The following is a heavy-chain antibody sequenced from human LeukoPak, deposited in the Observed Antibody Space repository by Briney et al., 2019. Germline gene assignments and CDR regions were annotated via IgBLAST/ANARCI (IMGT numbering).Heavy chain of an antibody. J-gene: IGHJ3*02. CDR1: GYTFTDYY. CDR2: INPNSGGT. D-gene: IGHD3-22*01. Sequence: ASVTVSCKASGYTFTDYYLHWVRQAPGQGLEWMGWINPNSGGTNYTQKFQGWVTMTRDTSISTAYMELSRLRSDDTAVYYCARDDSDHAFDIWGQGTMVTVSS. V-gene: IGHV1-2*04. CDR3: ARDDSDHAFDI.